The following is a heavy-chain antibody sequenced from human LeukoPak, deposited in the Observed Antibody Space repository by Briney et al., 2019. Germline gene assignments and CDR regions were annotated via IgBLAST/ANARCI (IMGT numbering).Heavy chain of an antibody. J-gene: IGHJ4*02. CDR2: ISSSSSYT. CDR1: GFTFSSYA. CDR3: ARDMSSDWYAADC. Sequence: GGSLRLSCAASGFTFSSYAMSWVRQAPGKGLEWLSYISSSSSYTNYADSVKGRFTISRDNTKNSLYLQMNSLRAEDTAVYYCARDMSSDWYAADCWGQGTLVTVSS. D-gene: IGHD6-19*01. V-gene: IGHV3-11*05.